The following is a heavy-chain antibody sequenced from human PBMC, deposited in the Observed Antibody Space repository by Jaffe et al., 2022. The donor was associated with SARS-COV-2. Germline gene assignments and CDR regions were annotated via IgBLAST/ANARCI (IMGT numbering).Heavy chain of an antibody. J-gene: IGHJ1*01. CDR3: AKPLYVVPAAIDYFQH. V-gene: IGHV3-30*18. CDR2: ISYDGSNK. Sequence: QVQLVESGGGVVQPGRSLRLSCAASGFTFSSYGMHWVRQAPGKGLEWVAVISYDGSNKYYADSVKGRFTISRDNSKNTLYLQMNSLRAEDTAVYYCAKPLYVVPAAIDYFQHWGQGTLVTVSS. CDR1: GFTFSSYG. D-gene: IGHD2-2*02.